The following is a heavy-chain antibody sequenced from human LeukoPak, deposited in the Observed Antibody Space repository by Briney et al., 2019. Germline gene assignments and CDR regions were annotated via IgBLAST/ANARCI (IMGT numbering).Heavy chain of an antibody. Sequence: KPGGSLRLSCAASGFTFSDFYMSWIRQAPGKGLEWVSSISSSSSYIYYADSVKGRLTISRDNAKNSLYLQMNSLRAEDTAVYYCARDSPYSSGWYRSYYYYYGMDVWGQGTTVTVSS. D-gene: IGHD6-19*01. J-gene: IGHJ6*02. CDR3: ARDSPYSSGWYRSYYYYYGMDV. CDR1: GFTFSDFY. V-gene: IGHV3-11*06. CDR2: ISSSSSYI.